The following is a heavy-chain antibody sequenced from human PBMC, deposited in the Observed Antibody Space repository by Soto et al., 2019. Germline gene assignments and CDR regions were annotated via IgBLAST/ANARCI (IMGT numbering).Heavy chain of an antibody. CDR1: AYTFTDYF. CDR3: ARLRVPHDSLPYPYDAFDV. V-gene: IGHV1-2*02. Sequence: QVHLVQSGPEVRKPGASVKVSCKASAYTFTDYFIHWVRQAPGQGLEWMAWINPDSGGSNYAQKFQGRVTTTRDTSISTAYMELSGLRSDDTAIYYCARLRVPHDSLPYPYDAFDVWGQGTLVTVSS. J-gene: IGHJ3*01. D-gene: IGHD3-22*01. CDR2: INPDSGGS.